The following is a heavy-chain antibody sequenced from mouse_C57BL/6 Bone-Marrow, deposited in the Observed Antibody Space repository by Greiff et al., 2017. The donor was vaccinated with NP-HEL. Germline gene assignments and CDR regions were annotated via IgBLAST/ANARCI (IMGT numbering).Heavy chain of an antibody. Sequence: QVQLKESGAELARPGASVKLSCKASGYTFTSYGISWVKQRTGQGLEWIGEIYPRSGNTYYNEKFKGKATLTADKSSSTAYMELRSLTSEDSAVYFGARSGTTVVAPYWYFDVWGTGTTVTVSS. J-gene: IGHJ1*03. CDR2: IYPRSGNT. CDR1: GYTFTSYG. CDR3: ARSGTTVVAPYWYFDV. V-gene: IGHV1-81*01. D-gene: IGHD1-1*01.